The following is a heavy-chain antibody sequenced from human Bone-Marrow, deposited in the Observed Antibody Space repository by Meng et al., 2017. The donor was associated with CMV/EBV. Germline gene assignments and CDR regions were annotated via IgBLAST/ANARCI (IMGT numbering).Heavy chain of an antibody. J-gene: IGHJ6*02. V-gene: IGHV1-69*05. CDR2: IIPIFGTA. CDR3: ARGRYQLLYGYYGMDV. Sequence: SSVKVSCKASGGTFGSYTVTWVRQAPGQGLEWMGGIIPIFGTANYAQKFQGRVTITTDESTSTAYMELSSLRSEDTAVYYCARGRYQLLYGYYGMDVWGQGTTVTVSS. D-gene: IGHD2-2*02. CDR1: GGTFGSYT.